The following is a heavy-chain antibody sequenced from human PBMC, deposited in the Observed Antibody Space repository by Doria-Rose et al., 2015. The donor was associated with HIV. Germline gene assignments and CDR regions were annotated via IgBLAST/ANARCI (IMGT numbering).Heavy chain of an antibody. D-gene: IGHD1-26*01. V-gene: IGHV4-59*01. J-gene: IGHJ4*02. CDR3: ARVLSGTYDY. CDR1: GGSISHYY. Sequence: QVQLVESGPGLVKPSETLSLTCSVSGGSISHYYWSWIRQPPGKGLEYIGYICNSGSTSYSPSIKSRVSISIDTSKNKCSLRLSSVTAADTAVYYCARVLSGTYDYWGQGTLVTVSS. CDR2: ICNSGST.